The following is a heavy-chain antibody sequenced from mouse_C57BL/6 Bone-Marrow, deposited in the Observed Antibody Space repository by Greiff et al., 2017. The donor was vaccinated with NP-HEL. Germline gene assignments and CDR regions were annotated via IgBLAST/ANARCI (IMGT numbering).Heavy chain of an antibody. CDR3: ARRNYYGSSFAY. V-gene: IGHV1-63*01. Sequence: VQLQQSGAELVRPGTSVKMSCKASGYTFTNYWIGWAKQRPGHGLEWIGDIYPGGGYTNYNEKFKGKATLTADKSSSTAYMQVSSLTSEDSAIYYCARRNYYGSSFAYWGQGTLVTVSA. D-gene: IGHD1-1*01. CDR1: GYTFTNYW. J-gene: IGHJ3*01. CDR2: IYPGGGYT.